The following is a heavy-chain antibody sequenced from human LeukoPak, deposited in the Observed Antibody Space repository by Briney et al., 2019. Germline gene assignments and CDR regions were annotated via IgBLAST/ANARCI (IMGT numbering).Heavy chain of an antibody. V-gene: IGHV3-30*02. CDR2: IRYDGSNK. J-gene: IGHJ6*03. D-gene: IGHD2-15*01. CDR3: ARGSGFCSGGSCYFPPYYYYYMDV. Sequence: GGSLRLSCAASGFTFSSYGMHWVRQAPGKGLEWVAFIRYDGSNKYYADSVEGRFTISRDNSKNTLYLQMNSLRAEDTAVYYCARGSGFCSGGSCYFPPYYYYYMDVWGKGTTVTVSS. CDR1: GFTFSSYG.